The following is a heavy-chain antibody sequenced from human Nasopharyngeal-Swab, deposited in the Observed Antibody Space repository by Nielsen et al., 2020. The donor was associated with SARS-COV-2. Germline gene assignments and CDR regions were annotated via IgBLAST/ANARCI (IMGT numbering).Heavy chain of an antibody. CDR3: ARDSRRYCSSTSCYMGNWFDP. Sequence: WIRQPPGKGLEWVEVKSYDGSNAYYADSVKGRFTISRDNSENTLYLQVNSLRIEDTAVYYCARDSRRYCSSTSCYMGNWFDPWGQGTLVTVSS. D-gene: IGHD2-2*02. CDR2: KSYDGSNA. J-gene: IGHJ5*02. V-gene: IGHV3-30-3*01.